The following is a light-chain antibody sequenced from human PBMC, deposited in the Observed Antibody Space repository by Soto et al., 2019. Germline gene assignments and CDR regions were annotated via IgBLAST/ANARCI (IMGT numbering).Light chain of an antibody. V-gene: IGLV2-8*01. CDR1: SSDVGGSNF. Sequence: QSALTQPPSASGSPGQSVTISCTGTSSDVGGSNFVSWYQQHPGKAPKLMIYEVSKRPSGVPDRFSGSKSGNTASLTVSGLQAEDEADDHCSSQAGSSNPYVFGTGTKLTVL. J-gene: IGLJ1*01. CDR3: SSQAGSSNPYV. CDR2: EVS.